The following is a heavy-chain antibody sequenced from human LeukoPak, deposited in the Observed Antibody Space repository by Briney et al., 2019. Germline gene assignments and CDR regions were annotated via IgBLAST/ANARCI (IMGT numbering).Heavy chain of an antibody. CDR1: GFTFSDYY. CDR3: ARGVAVGNYWGMDV. Sequence: GGSLRLSCAASGFTFSDYYMDWVRQAPGEGPEWVARIRNKARSYTTEYAASVKGRFTISRDASKNSLYLQMTSLKSEDTAVYHCARGVAVGNYWGMDVWGQGTTVTVSS. CDR2: IRNKARSYTT. D-gene: IGHD6-19*01. J-gene: IGHJ6*02. V-gene: IGHV3-72*01.